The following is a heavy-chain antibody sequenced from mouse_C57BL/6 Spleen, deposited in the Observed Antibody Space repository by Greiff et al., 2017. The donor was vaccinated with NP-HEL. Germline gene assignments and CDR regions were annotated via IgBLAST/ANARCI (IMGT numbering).Heavy chain of an antibody. J-gene: IGHJ1*03. V-gene: IGHV1-26*01. CDR3: ARQEEAYYYGTGWYFDV. CDR2: INPNNGGT. Sequence: EVQLQQSGPELVKPGASVKISCKASGYTFTDYYMNWVKQSHGKSLEWIGDINPNNGGTSYNQKFKGKATLTVDKSSSTAYMELRSLTSEDSAVYYCARQEEAYYYGTGWYFDVWGTGTTVTVSS. D-gene: IGHD1-1*01. CDR1: GYTFTDYY.